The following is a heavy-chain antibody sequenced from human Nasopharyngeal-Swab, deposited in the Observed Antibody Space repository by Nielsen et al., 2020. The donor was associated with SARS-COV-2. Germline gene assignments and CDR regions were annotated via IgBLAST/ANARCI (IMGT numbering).Heavy chain of an antibody. CDR2: INPNSGGT. CDR3: ARGGPGYCSSTSCYGNWFDP. D-gene: IGHD2-2*01. V-gene: IGHV1-2*04. Sequence: WVRQAPGQGLEWMGWINPNSGGTNYAQKFQGWVTMTRDTSISTAYMELSRLRSDDTAVYYRARGGPGYCSSTSCYGNWFDPWGQGTLVTVSS. J-gene: IGHJ5*02.